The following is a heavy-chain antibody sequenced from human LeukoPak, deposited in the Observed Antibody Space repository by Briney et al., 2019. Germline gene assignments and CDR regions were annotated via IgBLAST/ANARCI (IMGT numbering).Heavy chain of an antibody. D-gene: IGHD3-22*01. CDR3: ATRSYDSGGYYVY. CDR1: GGSISSYY. Sequence: PSETLSLTCTVSGGSISSYYWSWIRQPPGKGLEWIGYIYYSGSTNYNPSLKSRVTISVDTSKNQFSLKLSSVTAADTAVYYCATRSYDSGGYYVYWGQGTLVTVSS. J-gene: IGHJ4*02. V-gene: IGHV4-59*01. CDR2: IYYSGST.